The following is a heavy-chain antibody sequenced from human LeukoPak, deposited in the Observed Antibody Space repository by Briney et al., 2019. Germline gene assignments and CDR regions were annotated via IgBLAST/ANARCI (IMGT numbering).Heavy chain of an antibody. CDR2: ISGSGGST. J-gene: IGHJ3*02. CDR1: GFTFSSYA. Sequence: GGSLRLSCAASGFTFSSYAMSWVRQAPGKGLEWVSAISGSGGSTYYADSVKGRFTISRDNSKNTLYLQMNSLRAEDTAVYYCAKDMPTSLRYFDWLLPSDAFDIWGQGTMVTVSS. D-gene: IGHD3-9*01. CDR3: AKDMPTSLRYFDWLLPSDAFDI. V-gene: IGHV3-23*01.